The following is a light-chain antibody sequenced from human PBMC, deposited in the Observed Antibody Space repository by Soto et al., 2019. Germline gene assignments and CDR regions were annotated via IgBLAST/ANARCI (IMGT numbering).Light chain of an antibody. Sequence: EIVLTQSPATLSLSPGERATLSCRASQSVSSSYLAWYQQKPGQAPRLLIYGASSRATGIPDRFSGSGSGTDFTLTISRPEPEDFAVYYCQQYGSSPVTFGQGTKVDIK. V-gene: IGKV3-20*01. CDR1: QSVSSSY. CDR3: QQYGSSPVT. J-gene: IGKJ1*01. CDR2: GAS.